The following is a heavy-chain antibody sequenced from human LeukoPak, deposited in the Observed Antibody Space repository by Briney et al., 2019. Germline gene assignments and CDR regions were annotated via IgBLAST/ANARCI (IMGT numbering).Heavy chain of an antibody. Sequence: GGSLRLSCSASGFTFSSYSMNWVRQAPGKGLEWVSSISSSSSYIYYADSVKGRFTISRDNAKNSLYLQMNSLRAEDTAVYYCARERGYLDMDVWGKGTTVTVSS. CDR1: GFTFSSYS. J-gene: IGHJ6*03. CDR3: ARERGYLDMDV. D-gene: IGHD1-26*01. V-gene: IGHV3-21*01. CDR2: ISSSSSYI.